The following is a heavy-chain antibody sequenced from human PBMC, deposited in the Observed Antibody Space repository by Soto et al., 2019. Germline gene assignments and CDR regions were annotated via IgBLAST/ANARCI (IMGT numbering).Heavy chain of an antibody. CDR3: AKRSCQPGLPFDY. CDR1: GFTFSSYA. V-gene: IGHV3-23*01. CDR2: VSGSGGSK. J-gene: IGHJ4*02. Sequence: EVQVLESGGGLVQPGGSLRLSCVASGFTFSSYAMSWVRQAPGKGLEWVSLVSGSGGSKDYADSLKGRFIISQDNSKTTKHLQLNSLRAEDTAMYYCAKRSCQPGLPFDYWGQGTLVTVSS.